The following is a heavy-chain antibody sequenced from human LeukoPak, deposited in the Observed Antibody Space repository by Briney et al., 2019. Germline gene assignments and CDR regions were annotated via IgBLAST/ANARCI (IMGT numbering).Heavy chain of an antibody. J-gene: IGHJ4*02. CDR3: AKDRISTKDYYDSSGYYF. CDR1: GFTFSSYA. Sequence: GGSLRLSCAASGFTFSSYAMSWVRQAPGKGLEWVAFIRYDGSNKYYADSVKGRFTISRDNSKNTLYLQMNSLRAEDTAVYYCAKDRISTKDYYDSSGYYFWGQGTLVTVSS. D-gene: IGHD3-22*01. CDR2: IRYDGSNK. V-gene: IGHV3-30*02.